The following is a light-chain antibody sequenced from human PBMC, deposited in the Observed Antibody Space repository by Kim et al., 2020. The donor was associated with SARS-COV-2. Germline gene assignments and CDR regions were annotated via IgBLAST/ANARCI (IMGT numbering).Light chain of an antibody. CDR2: AAS. CDR1: QDIATW. CDR3: QLANRFPPT. Sequence: DVQMTQSPSSVSASVGDRVTITCRASQDIATWLAWYQQKPGEAPKLLLYAASNLQNGVPSKFSGSGSGTDFTLTINNLQAEDSATYYCQLANRFPPTFGRGTKVDIK. J-gene: IGKJ1*01. V-gene: IGKV1D-12*01.